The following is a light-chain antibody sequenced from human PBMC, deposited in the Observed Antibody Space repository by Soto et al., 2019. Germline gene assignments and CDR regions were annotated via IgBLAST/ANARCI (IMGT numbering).Light chain of an antibody. J-gene: IGKJ1*01. Sequence: EIVLTQSPGTLSLSPGERATLSCRASQSVSSSYLAWHQQKPGQAPRLLIYGASSRATGIPDRFSGSGSGTDFTLTISRLEPEDFAVYYCQQYGSSRWTFGQGTKV. CDR3: QQYGSSRWT. V-gene: IGKV3-20*01. CDR1: QSVSSSY. CDR2: GAS.